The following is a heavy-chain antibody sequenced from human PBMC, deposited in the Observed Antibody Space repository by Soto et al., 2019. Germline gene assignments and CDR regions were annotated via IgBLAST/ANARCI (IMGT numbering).Heavy chain of an antibody. CDR2: IFHSGIT. D-gene: IGHD3-22*01. J-gene: IGHJ5*01. V-gene: IGHV4-59*01. CDR3: AGDRYFYDSAGYYRTLDS. Sequence: SETLSLTCTISGGSFNNDYWTWIRQSPGKGLEWIGYIFHSGITDYNPSVKSRVTISIDKSKNLFSLKLTSVTAADTAVYYCAGDRYFYDSAGYYRTLDSWGQGILVTVS. CDR1: GGSFNNDY.